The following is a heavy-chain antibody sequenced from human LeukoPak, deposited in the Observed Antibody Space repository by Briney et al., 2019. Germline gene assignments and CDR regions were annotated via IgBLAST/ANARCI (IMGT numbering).Heavy chain of an antibody. D-gene: IGHD1-1*01. CDR3: ARHMGLGYTYFYPYFDY. J-gene: IGHJ4*01. Sequence: PSETLFLTCTVSGGSISSYYWSWIRQPPGKGLEWIGYIYYSGSTNYNPSLKSRVTISVDTSKNQFSLKLSSVTAADTAVYYCARHMGLGYTYFYPYFDYWGQGTLVTVSS. CDR1: GGSISSYY. CDR2: IYYSGST. V-gene: IGHV4-59*08.